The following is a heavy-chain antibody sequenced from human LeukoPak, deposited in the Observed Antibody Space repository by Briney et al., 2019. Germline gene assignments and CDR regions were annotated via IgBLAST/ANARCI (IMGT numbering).Heavy chain of an antibody. D-gene: IGHD3-10*02. J-gene: IGHJ4*02. CDR2: INHSGST. V-gene: IGHV4-34*01. CDR1: GGSFSGYY. Sequence: PSETLSLTCAVYGGSFSGYYWSWIRQPPGNGLEWIGEINHSGSTNYNPSLKSRVTISVDTSKNQFSLKLSSVTAADTAVYYCAREMFGVLLYWFDYWGQGTLVTVSS. CDR3: AREMFGVLLYWFDY.